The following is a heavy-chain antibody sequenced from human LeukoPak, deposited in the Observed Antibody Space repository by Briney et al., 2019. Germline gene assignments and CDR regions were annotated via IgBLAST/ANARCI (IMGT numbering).Heavy chain of an antibody. V-gene: IGHV4-31*03. Sequence: SQTLSLTCTVSGASIRSGDYYWSWIRQHPGKGLEWIGYIYYSGSTYYNPSLKSRVTISVDTSKNQFSLKLSSVTAADTAVYYCARDLVAAAPYGMDVWGQGTTVTVSS. CDR2: IYYSGST. CDR3: ARDLVAAAPYGMDV. J-gene: IGHJ6*02. CDR1: GASIRSGDYY. D-gene: IGHD6-13*01.